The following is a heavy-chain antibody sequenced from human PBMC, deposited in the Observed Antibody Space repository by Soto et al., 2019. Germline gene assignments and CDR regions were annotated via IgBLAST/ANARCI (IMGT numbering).Heavy chain of an antibody. CDR2: IIPILGIA. V-gene: IGHV1-69*02. CDR1: GGTFSSYT. D-gene: IGHD6-19*01. J-gene: IGHJ4*02. Sequence: QVQLVQSGAEVKKPGSSVKVSCKASGGTFSSYTISWVRQAPGQGLEWMGRIIPILGIANYAQKFQGRVTITADKATSTAYMELSSLRSEDTAVYYCAIHSSGWTDYWGQGTLVTVSS. CDR3: AIHSSGWTDY.